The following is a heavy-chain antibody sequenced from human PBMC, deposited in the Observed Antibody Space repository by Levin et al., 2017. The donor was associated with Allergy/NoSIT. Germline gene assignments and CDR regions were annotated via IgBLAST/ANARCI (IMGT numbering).Heavy chain of an antibody. CDR2: IYYSGST. CDR3: ARVNSYSSSWYAGSGYYYYMDV. J-gene: IGHJ6*03. V-gene: IGHV4-59*01. D-gene: IGHD6-13*01. Sequence: SETLSLTCTVSGGSISSYYWSWIRQPPGKGLEWIGYIYYSGSTNYNPSLKSRVTISVDTSKNQFSLKLSSVTAADTAVYYCARVNSYSSSWYAGSGYYYYMDVWGKGTTVTVAS. CDR1: GGSISSYY.